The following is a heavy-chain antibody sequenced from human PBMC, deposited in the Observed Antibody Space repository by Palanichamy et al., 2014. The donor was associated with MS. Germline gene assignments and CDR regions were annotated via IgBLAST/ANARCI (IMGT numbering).Heavy chain of an antibody. CDR3: APRFQSSYDNGGSVGDLDH. D-gene: IGHD3-22*01. Sequence: EVKLLQSGGGLVQPGGSLRLSCEASGLIFSSFAMSWVRQAPGKGLEWVSGISGSGGSTYYAASVKGRFIISRDNSQNTLYLQMHSLRAEDTAVYYCAPRFQSSYDNGGSVGDLDHWGQGTLVTVSS. CDR2: ISGSGGST. V-gene: IGHV3-23*01. J-gene: IGHJ4*02. CDR1: GLIFSSFA.